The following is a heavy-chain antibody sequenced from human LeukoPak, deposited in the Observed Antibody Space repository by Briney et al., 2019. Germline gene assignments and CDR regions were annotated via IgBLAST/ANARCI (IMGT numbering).Heavy chain of an antibody. J-gene: IGHJ4*02. CDR2: IYYSGST. D-gene: IGHD3-22*01. CDR1: GGSISSYY. V-gene: IGHV4-59*01. Sequence: SETLSLTCTVSGGSISSYYWSWIRQPPGKGLEWIGYIYYSGSTNYNPSLKSRVTISVDTSKNQFSPKLSSVTAADTAVYYCAGSGYYSFDYWGQGTLVTVSS. CDR3: AGSGYYSFDY.